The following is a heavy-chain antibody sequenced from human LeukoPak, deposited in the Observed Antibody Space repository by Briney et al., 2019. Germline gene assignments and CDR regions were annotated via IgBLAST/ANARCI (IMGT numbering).Heavy chain of an antibody. Sequence: KPSETLSLTCTVSGGSISSSSYYWGWIRQPPGKGLEWIGNIYYSGSTYYNPSLKSRVTISVDTSKDQFSLKLSSVTAADTAVYYCAREAAPPDINWFDPWGQGTLVTVSS. CDR3: AREAAPPDINWFDP. CDR2: IYYSGST. D-gene: IGHD6-13*01. J-gene: IGHJ5*02. V-gene: IGHV4-39*01. CDR1: GGSISSSSYY.